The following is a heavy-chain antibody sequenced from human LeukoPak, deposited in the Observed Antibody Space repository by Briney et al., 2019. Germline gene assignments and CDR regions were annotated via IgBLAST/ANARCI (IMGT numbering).Heavy chain of an antibody. CDR2: IYYSGST. CDR3: AHTGTTHTESSGWYY. J-gene: IGHJ4*02. Sequence: SETLSLTCTVCGGSISSSSYYWGWIRQPPVKGLEGVGSIYYSGSTYYNPSLKSRVTISVDTSKNQFSLKLSSVTAADTAVYYCAHTGTTHTESSGWYYGGQGTLVTVSS. D-gene: IGHD6-19*01. V-gene: IGHV4-39*01. CDR1: GGSISSSSYY.